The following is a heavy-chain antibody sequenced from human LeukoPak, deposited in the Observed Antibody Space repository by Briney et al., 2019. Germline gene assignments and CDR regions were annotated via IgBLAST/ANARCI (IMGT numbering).Heavy chain of an antibody. CDR2: ISNDGRHI. CDR3: ATVMGSSPSTAYFAY. J-gene: IGHJ4*02. Sequence: GGSLRLSCGGSGFIFTNNAINWVRQTPGKGLEWLSAISNDGRHIYYPDSVKGRFTTSRDNSRNTVYLQMNGLRVEDTAVYYCATVMGSSPSTAYFAYWGRGTLVTVSS. D-gene: IGHD6-6*01. V-gene: IGHV3-23*01. CDR1: GFIFTNNA.